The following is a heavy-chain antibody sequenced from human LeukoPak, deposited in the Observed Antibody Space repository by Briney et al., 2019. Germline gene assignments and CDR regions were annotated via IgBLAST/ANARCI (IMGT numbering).Heavy chain of an antibody. Sequence: SQTLSLTCAISGDSFSSNSAAWNWIRQSPSRGLEWLGRTYYRSKWYNDYAVSVKSRMTVNPDTSKNRFSLHLNSVTPEDTAVYYCARNYYGSGSYYTLDSWGPGTLVTVSS. V-gene: IGHV6-1*01. D-gene: IGHD3-10*01. J-gene: IGHJ4*02. CDR3: ARNYYGSGSYYTLDS. CDR2: TYYRSKWYN. CDR1: GDSFSSNSAA.